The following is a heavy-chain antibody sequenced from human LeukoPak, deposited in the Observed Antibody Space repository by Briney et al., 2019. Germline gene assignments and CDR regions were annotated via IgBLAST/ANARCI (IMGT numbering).Heavy chain of an antibody. V-gene: IGHV1-18*01. Sequence: GASVKVSCKASGYTFTSYGFSWVRQAPGQGLEWMGWISAYNGNTNYAQKLQGRVIMTTDTSTSTAYMELRSLRSDDTAVYYCARRVGRRIAARPDYYYYYYMDVWGKGTTVTVSS. J-gene: IGHJ6*03. CDR1: GYTFTSYG. D-gene: IGHD6-6*01. CDR3: ARRVGRRIAARPDYYYYYYMDV. CDR2: ISAYNGNT.